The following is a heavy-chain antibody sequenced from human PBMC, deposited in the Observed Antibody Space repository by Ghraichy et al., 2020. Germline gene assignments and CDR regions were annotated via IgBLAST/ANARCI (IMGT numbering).Heavy chain of an antibody. CDR1: GYTYTNYG. J-gene: IGHJ5*02. CDR2: ISAYNANT. V-gene: IGHV1-18*04. D-gene: IGHD1-1*01. CDR3: ARASGTTGTTGRGWFDP. Sequence: ASVKVSCKASGYTYTNYGLSWVRQAPGQGLEWMGWISAYNANTNYAQKLQGRVTMTTDTSTSTAYMELRSLGSDDTAVYYCARASGTTGTTGRGWFDPWGQGTLVTVSS.